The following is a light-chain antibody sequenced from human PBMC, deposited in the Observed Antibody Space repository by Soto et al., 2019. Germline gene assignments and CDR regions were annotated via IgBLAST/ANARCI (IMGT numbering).Light chain of an antibody. CDR1: RSHVGSYNC. CDR3: SSYTRSSTHVV. CDR2: EVS. Sequence: QGPRKLPASVYRPPGQSTTISCTATRSHVGSYNCVSWYQQHPGKAPKLMIYEVSNRPSGVSNRFSGSKYGNTASLTTSGLQAEDEADYYCSSYTRSSTHVVFGGGTKVTVL. V-gene: IGLV2-14*01. J-gene: IGLJ2*01.